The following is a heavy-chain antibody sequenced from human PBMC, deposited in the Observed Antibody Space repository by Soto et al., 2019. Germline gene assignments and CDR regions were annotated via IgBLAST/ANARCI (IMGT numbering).Heavy chain of an antibody. J-gene: IGHJ6*02. Sequence: SETLSLTCTVSGGSISSYYWTWIRQPPGKGLEWIGYIYYSGSTNYNPSLKSRVTISVATSKTQFSLKLSSVTAADTAVYYCARAYCGGDCYSGEAYYYYYVMDVWGQGTTVTVSS. CDR3: ARAYCGGDCYSGEAYYYYYVMDV. CDR1: GGSISSYY. V-gene: IGHV4-59*12. CDR2: IYYSGST. D-gene: IGHD2-21*02.